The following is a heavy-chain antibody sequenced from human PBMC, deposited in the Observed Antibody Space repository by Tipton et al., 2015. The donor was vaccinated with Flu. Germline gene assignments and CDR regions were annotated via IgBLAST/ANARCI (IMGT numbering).Heavy chain of an antibody. V-gene: IGHV3-7*01. Sequence: SLXLSCAASGFTFDWMHWVRQAPGKGLEWVANIKQDGNEKYYVDSVKGRFTISRDNAKNSLYLQMNSLRPEDTAVYYCARAVGSSSSCWGQGTLVTVSS. CDR1: GFTFDW. J-gene: IGHJ4*02. CDR2: IKQDGNEK. CDR3: ARAVGSSSSC. D-gene: IGHD6-6*01.